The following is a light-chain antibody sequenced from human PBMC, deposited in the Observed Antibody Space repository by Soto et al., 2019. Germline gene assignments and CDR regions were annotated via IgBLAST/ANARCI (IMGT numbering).Light chain of an antibody. CDR2: EVS. J-gene: IGLJ2*01. CDR3: SSYTSSSNVV. CDR1: SSDVGGYNY. Sequence: QSALTQPASVSGSPGQSITISCTGTSSDVGGYNYVSWYQQHPGKAPKLMIYEVSNRPSGVSNRFSGPKSGNTASLTISGLQAEDEADYYCSSYTSSSNVVFGGGTKLTVL. V-gene: IGLV2-14*01.